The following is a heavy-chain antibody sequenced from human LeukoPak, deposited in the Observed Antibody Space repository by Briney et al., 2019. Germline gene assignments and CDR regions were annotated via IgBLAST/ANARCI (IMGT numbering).Heavy chain of an antibody. J-gene: IGHJ4*02. CDR3: ARVVGFGDYPFDY. Sequence: GASVTVSFTSAASTFNFNYMHWIRQAPGQGLERMGGIYPNSGGTNYAQKFQGRVTMTRDTSISTAYLELRRLKSDDTAIYYCARVVGFGDYPFDYWGQGTLVTVSS. V-gene: IGHV1-2*02. CDR2: IYPNSGGT. D-gene: IGHD4-17*01. CDR1: ASTFNFNY.